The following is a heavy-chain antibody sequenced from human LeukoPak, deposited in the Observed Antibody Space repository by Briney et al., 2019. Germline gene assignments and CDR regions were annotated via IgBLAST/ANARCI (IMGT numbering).Heavy chain of an antibody. CDR3: ASELLWFGKVDY. D-gene: IGHD3-10*01. J-gene: IGHJ4*02. Sequence: PGGSLRLSCAASGVTFSSYSMNWVRQAPGKGREGVSSISSSSSYIYHPDSVKGRFTISRDNAKNSLYLQMNSLRAEDTAVYYCASELLWFGKVDYWGQGTLVTVSS. CDR1: GVTFSSYS. CDR2: ISSSSSYI. V-gene: IGHV3-21*01.